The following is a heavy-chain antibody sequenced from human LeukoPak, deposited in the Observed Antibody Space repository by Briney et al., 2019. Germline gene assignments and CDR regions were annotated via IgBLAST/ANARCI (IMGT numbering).Heavy chain of an antibody. CDR2: IWYDGSDK. CDR3: ARGRVVIPEGPDY. Sequence: GGSLRLSCAASGFTFSSHGMHWVRQAPGKGLEWVALIWYDGSDKYYADSVKGRFTISRDNSKNTLHLQMNSLRAEDTAVYYCARGRVVIPEGPDYWGQGTLVTVSS. J-gene: IGHJ4*02. CDR1: GFTFSSHG. D-gene: IGHD3-10*01. V-gene: IGHV3-33*01.